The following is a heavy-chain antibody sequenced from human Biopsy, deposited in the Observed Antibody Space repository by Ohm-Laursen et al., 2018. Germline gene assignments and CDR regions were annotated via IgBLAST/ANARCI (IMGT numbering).Heavy chain of an antibody. Sequence: SSVKVSCKASGYTFTNYGISWVRLAPGHGLEFVGGIIPIFQTTHYAQSFQGRFTIVADKSTSTACMELSSLRSDDTAIYYCATVRGLVWFGELIAWGQGTLVTVSS. V-gene: IGHV1-69*06. CDR1: GYTFTNYG. CDR3: ATVRGLVWFGELIA. D-gene: IGHD3-10*01. CDR2: IIPIFQTT. J-gene: IGHJ5*02.